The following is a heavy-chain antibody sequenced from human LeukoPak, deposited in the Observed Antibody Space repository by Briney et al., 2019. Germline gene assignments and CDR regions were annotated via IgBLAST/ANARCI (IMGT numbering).Heavy chain of an antibody. Sequence: SETLSLTCTVSGGAIISDNFYWGWVRQPPGKGLEWVGSINYSGTAYYNPSLRSRVSISVDTSRTQFFLRLNSVSAADTAVYYCGRLFDSWGQGILVTVSS. J-gene: IGHJ4*02. CDR2: INYSGTA. CDR1: GGAIISDNFY. V-gene: IGHV4-39*01. CDR3: GRLFDS.